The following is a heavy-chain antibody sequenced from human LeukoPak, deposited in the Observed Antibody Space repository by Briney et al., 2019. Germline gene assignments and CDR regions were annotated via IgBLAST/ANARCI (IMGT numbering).Heavy chain of an antibody. D-gene: IGHD3-22*01. V-gene: IGHV4-39*01. CDR2: IYYSGNT. Sequence: SETLSLTCTVSGGSISSSGYYWGWIRQPPGKGLEWIGSIYYSGNTYYSPSLKSRVTVSVDTSKNQFSLKLSSVTAADTAVYYCARRGSGLNWFDPWGQGTLVTVSS. J-gene: IGHJ5*02. CDR3: ARRGSGLNWFDP. CDR1: GGSISSSGYY.